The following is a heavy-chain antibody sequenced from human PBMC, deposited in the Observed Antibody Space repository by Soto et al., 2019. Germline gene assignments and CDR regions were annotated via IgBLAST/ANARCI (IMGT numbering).Heavy chain of an antibody. D-gene: IGHD3-3*01. CDR2: ISGSGGST. CDR3: AKGGVVLRFLEWLSLGNYFDY. V-gene: IGHV3-23*01. CDR1: GFTFSSYA. Sequence: PGGSLRLSCAASGFTFSSYAMSWVRQAPGKGLEWVSAISGSGGSTYYADSVKGRFTISRDNSKNTLYLQMNSLRAEDTAVYYCAKGGVVLRFLEWLSLGNYFDYRGQGTLVTVSS. J-gene: IGHJ4*02.